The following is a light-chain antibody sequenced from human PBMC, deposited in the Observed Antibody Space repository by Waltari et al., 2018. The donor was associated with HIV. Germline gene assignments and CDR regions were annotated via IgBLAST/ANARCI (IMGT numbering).Light chain of an antibody. V-gene: IGKV2-28*01. CDR2: LGS. CDR1: QSLLHSNGYNY. J-gene: IGKJ1*01. Sequence: DIVMTQSPLSLPVTPGEPASISCRSSQSLLHSNGYNYLDWYLQKPGQSPQLLIYLGSNRASGVPDRFSGSGTGTDFTLTISSLQAEDVAVYYCQQYYNAPRTFGQGTKVEI. CDR3: QQYYNAPRT.